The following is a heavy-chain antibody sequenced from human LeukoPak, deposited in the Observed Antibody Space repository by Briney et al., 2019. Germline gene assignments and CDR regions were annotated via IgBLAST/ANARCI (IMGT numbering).Heavy chain of an antibody. CDR3: AKVLRDYSIPWAPVAFDI. Sequence: GRSLRLSCAASGFTFDDYAMHWVRQAPGKGLEWVSGISWNSGSIGYADSVKGRFTISRDNAKNSLYLQMNSLRAEDTALYYCAKVLRDYSIPWAPVAFDIWGQGTMVTVSS. CDR1: GFTFDDYA. J-gene: IGHJ3*02. D-gene: IGHD6-13*01. V-gene: IGHV3-9*01. CDR2: ISWNSGSI.